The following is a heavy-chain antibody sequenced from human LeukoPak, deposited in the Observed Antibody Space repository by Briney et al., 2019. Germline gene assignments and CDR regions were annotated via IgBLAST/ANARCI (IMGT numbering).Heavy chain of an antibody. CDR2: IYPGDSDT. CDR1: GYSFTSYW. CDR3: ARLNIAVAGVGDY. J-gene: IGHJ4*02. V-gene: IGHV5-51*01. D-gene: IGHD6-19*01. Sequence: GESLKISCKGSGYSFTSYWIAWVRQMPGKGLEWMGIIYPGDSDTRYSPSFQGQVTISADKSISTAYLQWSSLKASDTAMYDCARLNIAVAGVGDYWRRGTLVTVSS.